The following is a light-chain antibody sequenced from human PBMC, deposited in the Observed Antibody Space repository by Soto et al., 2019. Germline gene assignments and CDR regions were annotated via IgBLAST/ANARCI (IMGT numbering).Light chain of an antibody. Sequence: QSVLTHPASVSGSPGQSITISCTGTSSDIGGYNYVSCYQQHPGKAPKLMIYDASNRPSGVSNRFSGSKSGNTASLTISGLQAEDEADYYCSSYTCSSTYVFGTGTRSPS. CDR3: SSYTCSSTYV. J-gene: IGLJ1*01. V-gene: IGLV2-14*01. CDR1: SSDIGGYNY. CDR2: DAS.